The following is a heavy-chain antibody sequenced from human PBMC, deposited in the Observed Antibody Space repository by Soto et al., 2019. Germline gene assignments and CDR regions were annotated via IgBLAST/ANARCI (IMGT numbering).Heavy chain of an antibody. J-gene: IGHJ6*02. CDR2: INGDGRGT. CDR3: ASERFGMYAMDV. CDR1: GFTFSKYW. D-gene: IGHD3-10*01. V-gene: IGHV3-74*01. Sequence: EVQLVESGGGLAQPGGSLRLSCVASGFTFSKYWVHWVRQVPGKGLVWVSRINGDGRGTSYADSVEGRFTISRDNAKSKLYLQMNRLRAEDTSVYYCASERFGMYAMDVWGQGTTVTVSS.